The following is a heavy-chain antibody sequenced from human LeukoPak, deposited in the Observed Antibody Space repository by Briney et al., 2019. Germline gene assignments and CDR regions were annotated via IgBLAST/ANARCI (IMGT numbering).Heavy chain of an antibody. CDR2: IYYSGST. Sequence: PSETLSLTCTVSGGSISSGDYYWSWIRQPPGKGLEWIGYIYYSGSTYYNPSLKSRVTISVDTSKNQFSLKLSSVTAADTAVYYCARALLMTTLDYWGQGTLVTVSS. J-gene: IGHJ4*02. CDR3: ARALLMTTLDY. D-gene: IGHD4-11*01. V-gene: IGHV4-30-4*01. CDR1: GGSISSGDYY.